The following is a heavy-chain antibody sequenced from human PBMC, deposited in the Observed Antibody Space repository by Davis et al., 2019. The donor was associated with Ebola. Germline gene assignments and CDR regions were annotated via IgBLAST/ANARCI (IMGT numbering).Heavy chain of an antibody. D-gene: IGHD6-13*01. V-gene: IGHV1-69*05. CDR3: ARVLSSSWYGDDY. CDR2: IIPMFATA. Sequence: SVKVSCKSSGGSFSSYAISWVRQAPGQGLEWMGGIIPMFATASYAQKFQGRVTMTTDTSTSTAYMELRSLKSDDTAVYYCARVLSSSWYGDDYWGQGTLVTVSS. J-gene: IGHJ4*02. CDR1: GGSFSSYA.